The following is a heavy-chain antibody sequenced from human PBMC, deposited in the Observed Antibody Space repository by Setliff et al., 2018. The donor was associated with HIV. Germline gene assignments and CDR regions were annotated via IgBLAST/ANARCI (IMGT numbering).Heavy chain of an antibody. V-gene: IGHV4-61*09. J-gene: IGHJ6*03. D-gene: IGHD3-16*02. CDR2: IHTSGAT. CDR1: GGSISSGNYY. CDR3: GRSVFGGVIAAGRAYYFYMDV. Sequence: PSETLSLTCTVSGGSISSGNYYWGWIRQPAGKGLEWIGHIHTSGATNYVPFLKSRVTTSLDTSKNQFSLNLSSVTAADTATYYCGRSVFGGVIAAGRAYYFYMDVWGKGTTVTVSS.